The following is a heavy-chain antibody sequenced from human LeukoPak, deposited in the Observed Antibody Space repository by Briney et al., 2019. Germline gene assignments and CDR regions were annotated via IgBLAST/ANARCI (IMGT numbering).Heavy chain of an antibody. D-gene: IGHD2-2*02. V-gene: IGHV3-15*01. CDR2: IKSKTDGGTM. CDR3: SSKPYTSVRDY. Sequence: GGSLRLSCAASGFDVNNAWVSWVRQPPGKGLEWVGRIKSKTDGGTMDYAAPVKGRFTISRDDSKNMLYLQMNSLKTEDTAVYYCSSKPYTSVRDYWGQGTLVTVSS. J-gene: IGHJ4*02. CDR1: GFDVNNAW.